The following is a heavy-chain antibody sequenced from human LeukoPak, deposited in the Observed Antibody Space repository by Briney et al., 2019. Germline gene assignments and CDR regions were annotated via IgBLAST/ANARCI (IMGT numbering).Heavy chain of an antibody. CDR1: GGSISSYY. Sequence: SETLSLTCTVSGGSISSYYWSWIRQPAGKGLEWIGRIYTSGSTNYNPSLKSRVTMSVDTSKNQFSLKLSSVTAADTAVYYCARDLGVYGSGSSSSFYYYMDVWGKGTTVTISS. V-gene: IGHV4-4*07. D-gene: IGHD3-10*01. CDR2: IYTSGST. CDR3: ARDLGVYGSGSSSSFYYYMDV. J-gene: IGHJ6*03.